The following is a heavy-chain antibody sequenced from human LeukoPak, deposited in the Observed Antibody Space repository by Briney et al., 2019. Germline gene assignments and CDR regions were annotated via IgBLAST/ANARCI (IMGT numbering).Heavy chain of an antibody. J-gene: IGHJ3*02. Sequence: GGSLRLSCAASGFSFSNYGMHWVRQAPGKGLEWVVFVRYDGSNEYYADSVKGRFTISRDNSKNTLYLQMNSLRAEDTAVYYCAKDLPCYYDSSGYGDAFDIWGQGTMVTVSS. CDR1: GFSFSNYG. V-gene: IGHV3-30*02. D-gene: IGHD3-22*01. CDR2: VRYDGSNE. CDR3: AKDLPCYYDSSGYGDAFDI.